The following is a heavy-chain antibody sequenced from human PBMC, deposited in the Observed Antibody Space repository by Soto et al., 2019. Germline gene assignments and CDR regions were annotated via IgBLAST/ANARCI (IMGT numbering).Heavy chain of an antibody. CDR3: VRERYAGFEY. J-gene: IGHJ4*02. D-gene: IGHD2-2*01. CDR2: TVNKDFSHTT. V-gene: IGHV3-72*01. Sequence: GGSLRLSCTSSEFSLSGQYLDWVRQAPGQGLEWVGRTVNKDFSHTTEYAAAVKGRFTISRDDSENSLYLQMTSLRTEDTAVYYCVRERYAGFEYWGQGALVTVSS. CDR1: EFSLSGQY.